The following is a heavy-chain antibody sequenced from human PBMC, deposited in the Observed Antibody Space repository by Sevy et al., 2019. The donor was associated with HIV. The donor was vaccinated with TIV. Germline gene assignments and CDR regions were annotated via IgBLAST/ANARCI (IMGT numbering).Heavy chain of an antibody. D-gene: IGHD5-18*01. Sequence: SETLSLTCTVSGGSISSYYWSWIRQPPGKGLEWIGYIYYSGSTNYNPFLKSRVTISVDTSKNQFSLKLSSVTAADTAVYYCASNVDTAMGNWFDPWGQGTLVTVSS. V-gene: IGHV4-59*13. CDR3: ASNVDTAMGNWFDP. J-gene: IGHJ5*02. CDR2: IYYSGST. CDR1: GGSISSYY.